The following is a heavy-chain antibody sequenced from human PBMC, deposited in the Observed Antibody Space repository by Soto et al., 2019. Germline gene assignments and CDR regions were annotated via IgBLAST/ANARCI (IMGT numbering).Heavy chain of an antibody. CDR1: GVSITIHY. Sequence: SETLSLTCTVSGVSITIHYWTWIRQPPGKGLEWIGNIHYSGSTNYSPSLKSRVIMSVDTSEKQSSLKLSAVTTADTAVYYGTGGGGGQPFDYWGQGTLVTVSS. CDR3: TGGGGGQPFDY. CDR2: IHYSGST. J-gene: IGHJ4*02. V-gene: IGHV4-59*11. D-gene: IGHD2-15*01.